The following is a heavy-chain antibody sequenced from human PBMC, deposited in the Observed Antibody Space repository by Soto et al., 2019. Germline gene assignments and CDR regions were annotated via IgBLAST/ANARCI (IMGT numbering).Heavy chain of an antibody. CDR2: ISGSGGST. CDR3: AQDRTGKGHAFDI. V-gene: IGHV3-23*01. J-gene: IGHJ3*02. CDR1: GFTFSSYG. Sequence: GGSLRLSCAASGFTFSSYGMHWVRQAPGKGLEWVSAISGSGGSTYYADSVKGRFTISRDNSKNTLYLQMNSLRAEDTAVYYCAQDRTGKGHAFDIWGQGTMVTVS. D-gene: IGHD4-17*01.